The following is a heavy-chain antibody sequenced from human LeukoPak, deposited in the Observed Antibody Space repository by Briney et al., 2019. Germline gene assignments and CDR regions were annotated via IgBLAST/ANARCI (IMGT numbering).Heavy chain of an antibody. V-gene: IGHV3-7*03. CDR3: AREYYSDSSGSDY. CDR2: INQVGRTK. J-gene: IGHJ4*02. CDR1: GFTFSTYW. Sequence: QPGRSLRVSCATFGFTFSTYWMSWVRQAPGNGPEWVANINQVGRTKYYVDSVRGRFTISRDNAKNSLYLQVNSLRAEDTAVYYCAREYYSDSSGSDYWGQGTLVTVSS. D-gene: IGHD3-22*01.